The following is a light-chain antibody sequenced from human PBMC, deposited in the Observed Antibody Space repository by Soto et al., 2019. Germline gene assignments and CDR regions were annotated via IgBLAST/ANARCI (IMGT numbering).Light chain of an antibody. CDR2: DVS. CDR3: STYTTSSTLV. Sequence: QSALTQPASVSGSPGQSITISCTGASSDIGGYNYVSWYQQHPGKAPKLMIYDVSDQPSGVSNRFSGSKSGNTASLTISGLQAEDGADYYCSTYTTSSTLVFGGGTKLTVL. V-gene: IGLV2-14*03. CDR1: SSDIGGYNY. J-gene: IGLJ2*01.